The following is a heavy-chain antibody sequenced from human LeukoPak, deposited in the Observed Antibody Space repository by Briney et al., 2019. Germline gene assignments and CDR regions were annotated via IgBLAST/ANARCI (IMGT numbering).Heavy chain of an antibody. CDR2: IYYSGST. CDR1: GGSISSYY. V-gene: IGHV4-59*12. CDR3: ARDHSNPPQFDY. J-gene: IGHJ4*02. Sequence: SETLSLTCTVSGGSISSYYWSWIRQPPGKGLEWIGYIYYSGSTNYNPSLKSRVTISVDTSKNQFSLKLSSVTAADTAVYYCARDHSNPPQFDYWGQGTLVTVSS. D-gene: IGHD4-11*01.